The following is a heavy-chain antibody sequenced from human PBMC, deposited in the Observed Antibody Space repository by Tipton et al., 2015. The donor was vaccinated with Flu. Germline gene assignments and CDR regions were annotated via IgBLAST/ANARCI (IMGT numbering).Heavy chain of an antibody. J-gene: IGHJ4*02. V-gene: IGHV4-38-2*01. D-gene: IGHD3-10*01. CDR2: ISHSGRT. Sequence: LRLSCVVSGDSIRNDYYWGWIRQPPGKGLEWIGCISHSGRTYYNPSLKSRVTISVDTAKNQFSQRLSSVTAADTAVYYCARSTYHYGSGSSDYWGQGTLVTVSS. CDR1: GDSIRNDYY. CDR3: ARSTYHYGSGSSDY.